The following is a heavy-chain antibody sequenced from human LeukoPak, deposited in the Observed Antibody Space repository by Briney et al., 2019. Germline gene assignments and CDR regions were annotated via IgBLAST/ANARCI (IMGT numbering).Heavy chain of an antibody. CDR2: IYSGGST. J-gene: IGHJ4*02. CDR3: AKGSIYGDYGDFDH. D-gene: IGHD4-17*01. Sequence: GGSLRLSCAASGFTVSSNYMSWVRQAPGKGLEWVSMIYSGGSTYYADSVKGRFTISRDNSKNTLDLQMNSLRADDTAVYYCAKGSIYGDYGDFDHWGQGTLVTVSS. CDR1: GFTVSSNY. V-gene: IGHV3-66*01.